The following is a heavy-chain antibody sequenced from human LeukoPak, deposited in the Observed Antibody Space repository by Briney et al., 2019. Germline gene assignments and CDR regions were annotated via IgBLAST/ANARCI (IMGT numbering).Heavy chain of an antibody. CDR3: AREGPRGYYDSSGYWYYYYGMDV. CDR1: GFTFSSFW. Sequence: GGSLRLSCAASGFTFSSFWMSWVRQAPGKGLEWVANIRQDGSDKYYVDSVKGRFTISRDNVKNSLYLQMNSLRAEDTAVYYCAREGPRGYYDSSGYWYYYYGMDVWGQGTTVTVSS. CDR2: IRQDGSDK. V-gene: IGHV3-7*01. D-gene: IGHD3-22*01. J-gene: IGHJ6*02.